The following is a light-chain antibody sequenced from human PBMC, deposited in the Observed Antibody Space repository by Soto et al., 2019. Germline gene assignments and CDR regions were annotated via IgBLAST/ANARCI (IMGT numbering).Light chain of an antibody. J-gene: IGKJ2*01. CDR3: QHYLDWPVYT. CDR1: PSVGIS. Sequence: ELVLTQSPATLSVSPGARATLSCRASPSVGISLAWYQQKPGQAPRLLIYRASTRATGIPDRFRGSGSGTEFTLAISSLQSEDLAVYYCQHYLDWPVYTFGQGTKLEIK. CDR2: RAS. V-gene: IGKV3-15*01.